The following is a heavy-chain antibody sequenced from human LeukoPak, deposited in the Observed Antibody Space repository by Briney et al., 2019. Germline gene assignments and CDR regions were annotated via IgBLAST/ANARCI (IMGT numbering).Heavy chain of an antibody. Sequence: PSETLSLTCTVSGGSISSGSYYWGWIRQPPGKGLEWIGSIYYSGSTYYNPSLKSRVTISVDTSKNQFSLKLSSVTAADTAVYYCARRHDYGDLDYWGQGTLVTVSS. CDR3: ARRHDYGDLDY. CDR1: GGSISSGSYY. D-gene: IGHD4-17*01. CDR2: IYYSGST. J-gene: IGHJ4*02. V-gene: IGHV4-39*01.